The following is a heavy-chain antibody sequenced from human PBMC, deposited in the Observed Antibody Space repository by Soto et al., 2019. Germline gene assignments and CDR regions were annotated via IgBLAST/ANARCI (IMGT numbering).Heavy chain of an antibody. V-gene: IGHV1-69*01. CDR2: IIPIFGTA. CDR3: ARDAVVPSPAASPNWFAP. D-gene: IGHD2-2*01. CDR1: GGTFSSYA. Sequence: QVQLVQSGAEVKKPGSSVKVSCKASGGTFSSYAISWVRQAPGQGLEWMGGIIPIFGTANYAQKFQGRVTITADESTSTAYMELSSLRSEDTAVYYWARDAVVPSPAASPNWFAPWGQGTLVTVSS. J-gene: IGHJ5*02.